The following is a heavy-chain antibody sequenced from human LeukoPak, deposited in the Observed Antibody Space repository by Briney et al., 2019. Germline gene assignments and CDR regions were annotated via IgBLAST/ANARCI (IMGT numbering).Heavy chain of an antibody. J-gene: IGHJ4*02. CDR3: ARLPYCSGGSCYFDY. CDR1: GGSFSGYY. Sequence: PSETLSLTCAGYGGSFSGYYWSWIRQPPGQGLEWIGEINHSGSTNYNPSLKSRVTMSVDTSKHQFSLKLSSVTAADTAVYYCARLPYCSGGSCYFDYWGQGTLVTVSS. D-gene: IGHD2-15*01. CDR2: INHSGST. V-gene: IGHV4-34*01.